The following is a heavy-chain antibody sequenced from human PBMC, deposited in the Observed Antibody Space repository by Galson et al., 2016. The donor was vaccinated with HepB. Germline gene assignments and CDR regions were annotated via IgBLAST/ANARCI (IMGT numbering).Heavy chain of an antibody. V-gene: IGHV4-34*01. J-gene: IGHJ6*02. D-gene: IGHD3-10*01. CDR1: GGSFSGYS. CDR2: INHNGGT. CDR3: AILRGVHPKRNFYYLDLDV. Sequence: SETLSLTCAVHGGSFSGYSWSWIRQPPGMGLEWIGEINHNGGTNYNPSLKRRVTISIDTSKDHFSLKVSSVTAADTAVYYCAILRGVHPKRNFYYLDLDVWGQGTTDTVSS.